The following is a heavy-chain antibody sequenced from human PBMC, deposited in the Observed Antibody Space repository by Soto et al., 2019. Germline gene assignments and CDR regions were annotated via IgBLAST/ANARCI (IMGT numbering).Heavy chain of an antibody. CDR1: GFTFTDYG. CDR2: ISYDGSNK. V-gene: IGHV3-30*18. CDR3: AKHYGDTLGVVAL. Sequence: QVHLVESGGGVVQPGTSLRLSCAASGFTFTDYGMHWVRQAPGKGLEWVAVISYDGSNKYYADSVKGRFTISRDNSKSTLYLQMNSLSAADTAVYHCAKHYGDTLGVVALWGPGTPVTVSS. D-gene: IGHD4-17*01. J-gene: IGHJ4*03.